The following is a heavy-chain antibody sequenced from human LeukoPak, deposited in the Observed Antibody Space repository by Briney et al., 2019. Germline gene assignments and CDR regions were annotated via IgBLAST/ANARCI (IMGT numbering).Heavy chain of an antibody. CDR3: ATVARPDYGSGSYTHGGYFDY. Sequence: ASVKVSCKASGYTFTSYYTHWVRQAPGQGLEWMGIINPSGGSTSYAQKLQGIVTMTTDTTTNTVYMELSRLRSEDTAVYYCATVARPDYGSGSYTHGGYFDYWGQGTLVTVSS. CDR2: INPSGGST. J-gene: IGHJ4*02. CDR1: GYTFTSYY. D-gene: IGHD3-10*01. V-gene: IGHV1-46*01.